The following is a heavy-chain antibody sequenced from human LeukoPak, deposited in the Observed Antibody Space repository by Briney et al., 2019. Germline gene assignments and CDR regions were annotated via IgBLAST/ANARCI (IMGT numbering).Heavy chain of an antibody. Sequence: GGSLRLSCAASGFTFSTYWMSWVRQAPGKGLEWVGNIEQGGSEKYYVDSVKGRFTISRDNAKNSLYLQMNSLRGEDTAVYYCARGRYCSSGSCYFDYWGQGTLVTVSS. CDR2: IEQGGSEK. V-gene: IGHV3-7*03. CDR1: GFTFSTYW. D-gene: IGHD2-15*01. CDR3: ARGRYCSSGSCYFDY. J-gene: IGHJ4*02.